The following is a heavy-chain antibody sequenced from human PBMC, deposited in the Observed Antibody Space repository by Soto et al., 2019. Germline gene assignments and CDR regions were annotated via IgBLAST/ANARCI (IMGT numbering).Heavy chain of an antibody. CDR3: GISLISTDNAYDF. D-gene: IGHD1-1*01. Sequence: ASVKVSCKASGYTFSNYDINWVRQATGQGLEWMGWMNSNSGKTGYAQKFQDRVTMTRDTSVSTAYMEVSSLRPDDTAVYYCGISLISTDNAYDFWGQGTLVTVSS. J-gene: IGHJ4*02. CDR1: GYTFSNYD. CDR2: MNSNSGKT. V-gene: IGHV1-8*01.